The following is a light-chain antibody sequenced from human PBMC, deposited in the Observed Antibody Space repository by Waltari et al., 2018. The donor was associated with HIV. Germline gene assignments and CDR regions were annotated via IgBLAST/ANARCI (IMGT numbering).Light chain of an antibody. CDR3: QHYVSSPYS. J-gene: IGKJ2*03. CDR1: QNVDKNY. Sequence: EIVLTQSPGTLSLSPGERAILSCRASQNVDKNYLAWYQQKPGKAPRLLMYGASNRATGIPDRFSGSGSGTDFTLTISRLEPEDFAVYHCQHYVSSPYSFGQGTKLEI. CDR2: GAS. V-gene: IGKV3-20*01.